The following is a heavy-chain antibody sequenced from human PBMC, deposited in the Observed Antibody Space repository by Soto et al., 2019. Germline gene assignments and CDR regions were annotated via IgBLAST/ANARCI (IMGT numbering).Heavy chain of an antibody. Sequence: HPGGSLRLSCAASGFTLGDYWMHWVRQPPGKGPEWVSRMTGDGRTTQYADSVKGRFTASRDNAKNTLYLQMNSLRAEDTAVYYCARSRDGYSFYFYYGMDGWGQGTTVTVSS. D-gene: IGHD4-4*01. V-gene: IGHV3-74*03. CDR2: MTGDGRTT. J-gene: IGHJ6*02. CDR1: GFTLGDYW. CDR3: ARSRDGYSFYFYYGMDG.